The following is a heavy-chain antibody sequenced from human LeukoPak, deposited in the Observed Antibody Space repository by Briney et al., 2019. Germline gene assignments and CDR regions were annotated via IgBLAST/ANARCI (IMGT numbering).Heavy chain of an antibody. CDR2: ISNDGSNK. V-gene: IGHV3-30-3*01. CDR3: GRGGSDIATPSDY. J-gene: IGHJ4*02. CDR1: GFAFSSYA. Sequence: GGSLRLSCAASGFAFSSYAMHWVRQAPGEGLEWVAVISNDGSNKYYADSVKGRFTISRDNSKNTLYLQMNSLRTEDTAVYSCGRGGSDIATPSDYWGQGNPVTVSS. D-gene: IGHD2-15*01.